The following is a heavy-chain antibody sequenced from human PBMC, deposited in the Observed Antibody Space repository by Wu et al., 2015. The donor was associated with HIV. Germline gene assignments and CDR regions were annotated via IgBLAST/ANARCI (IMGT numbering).Heavy chain of an antibody. J-gene: IGHJ5*02. CDR3: VRDRWQRGSRPGWFDT. D-gene: IGHD6-6*01. V-gene: IGHV1-2*02. CDR2: PNPQTGVT. Sequence: QVQLVQSGAEXKKPGASVRVSARLLNTPSPPTICTGCDRPLDKGLSGWVGPNPQTGVTKYAQKFQDRVNMTRDRSISTGYMELNRLKSDDTAVYYCVRDRWQRGSRPGWFDTWGQGTLVTVSS. CDR1: NTPSPPT.